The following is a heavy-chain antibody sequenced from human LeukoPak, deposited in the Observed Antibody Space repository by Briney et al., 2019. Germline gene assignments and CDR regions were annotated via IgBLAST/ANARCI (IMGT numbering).Heavy chain of an antibody. J-gene: IGHJ4*02. CDR3: ARDTYYYDSSGSGYDY. D-gene: IGHD3-22*01. V-gene: IGHV4-59*01. Sequence: SETLSLTCTVSGGSISSYYWSWIRQPPGKGLEWIGYIYYSGSTNYNPSLKSRVTISVDTSKNQFSLKLSSVTAADTAVYYCARDTYYYDSSGSGYDYWGQGTLVTVSS. CDR1: GGSISSYY. CDR2: IYYSGST.